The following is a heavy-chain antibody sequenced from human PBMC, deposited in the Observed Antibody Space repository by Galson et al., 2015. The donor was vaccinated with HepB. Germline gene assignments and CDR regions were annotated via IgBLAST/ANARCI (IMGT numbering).Heavy chain of an antibody. CDR2: IISNGYMI. Sequence: SLRLSCAASGFTFGAYEMNWVRQAPGKGLEWISYIISNGYMIYYAESVKGRFTVSRDNARDSLYLQMNSLRVEDTAVYYCVRDDALRSWYFDSWGQGILVTVSS. CDR1: GFTFGAYE. D-gene: IGHD4-17*01. CDR3: VRDDALRSWYFDS. J-gene: IGHJ4*02. V-gene: IGHV3-48*03.